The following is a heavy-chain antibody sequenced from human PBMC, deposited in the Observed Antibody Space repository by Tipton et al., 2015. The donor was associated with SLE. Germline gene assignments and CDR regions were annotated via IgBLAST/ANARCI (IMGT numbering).Heavy chain of an antibody. Sequence: SLRLSCAASGFTFSSYAMSWVRQAPGKGLEWVSAISGSGGSTYYADSVKGRFTISRDNSKNTLYLQMNSLRAEDTAVYYCSKGDSSGYKKIDQWGRGTLVTVSS. D-gene: IGHD3-22*01. V-gene: IGHV3-23*01. CDR3: SKGDSSGYKKIDQ. CDR1: GFTFSSYA. J-gene: IGHJ4*02. CDR2: ISGSGGST.